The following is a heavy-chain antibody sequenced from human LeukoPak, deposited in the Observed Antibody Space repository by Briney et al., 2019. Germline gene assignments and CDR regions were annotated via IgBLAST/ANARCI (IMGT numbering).Heavy chain of an antibody. Sequence: PGGSLRLSCAASGFTFSSYWMSWVRQAPGKGLEWVSGINWNGGSTGYADSVKGRFTISRDNAKNSLYLQMNSLRAEDTALYYCASAQHYDFWSGYDYWGQGTLVTVSS. CDR1: GFTFSSYW. D-gene: IGHD3-3*01. V-gene: IGHV3-20*04. CDR3: ASAQHYDFWSGYDY. J-gene: IGHJ4*02. CDR2: INWNGGST.